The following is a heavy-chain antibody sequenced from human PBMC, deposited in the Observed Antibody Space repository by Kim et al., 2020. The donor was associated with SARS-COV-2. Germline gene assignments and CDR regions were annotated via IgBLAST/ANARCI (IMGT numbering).Heavy chain of an antibody. CDR1: GFTFSSYR. V-gene: IGHV3-21*01. Sequence: GGSLRLSCAASGFTFSSYRMNWVRQAPGKGLEWVSSISSSSSYIYYADSVKGRFTISRDNAKNSLCLQMNSLRAEDTAVYYCARDPGGDQMPLWAFDIWGQGTMVTVSS. J-gene: IGHJ3*02. CDR2: ISSSSSYI. CDR3: ARDPGGDQMPLWAFDI. D-gene: IGHD3-16*01.